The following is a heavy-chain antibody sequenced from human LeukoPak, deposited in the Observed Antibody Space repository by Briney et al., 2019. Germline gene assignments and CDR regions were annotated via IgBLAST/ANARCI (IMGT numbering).Heavy chain of an antibody. J-gene: IGHJ6*02. Sequence: GRSLRLSCAASGFTFSSYAMHWVRQAPGKGLEWVAVISYDGSNKYYADSVKGRFTISRDNSKNTLYLQMNSLRAEDTAVYYCARGGSGYYDSSGMDVWGQGTTVTVSS. CDR3: ARGGSGYYDSSGMDV. CDR1: GFTFSSYA. CDR2: ISYDGSNK. D-gene: IGHD3-22*01. V-gene: IGHV3-30*14.